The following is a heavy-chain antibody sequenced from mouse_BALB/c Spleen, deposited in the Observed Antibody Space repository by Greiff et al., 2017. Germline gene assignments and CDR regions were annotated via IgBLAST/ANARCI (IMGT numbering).Heavy chain of an antibody. CDR1: GFTFSSYA. CDR3: ARDYGNPYYAMDY. CDR2: ISSGGST. V-gene: IGHV5-6-5*01. Sequence: EVQVVESGGGLVKPGGSLKLSCAASGFTFSSYAMSWVRQTPEKRLEWVASISSGGSTYYPDSVKGRFTISRDNARNILYLQMSSLRSEDTAMYYCARDYGNPYYAMDYWGQGTSVTVSS. D-gene: IGHD1-1*01. J-gene: IGHJ4*01.